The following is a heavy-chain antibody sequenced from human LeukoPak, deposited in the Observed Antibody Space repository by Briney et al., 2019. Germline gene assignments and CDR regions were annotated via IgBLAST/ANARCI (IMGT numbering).Heavy chain of an antibody. V-gene: IGHV4-34*01. CDR3: ARGPMRCSSTSCYYYYYYGMDV. J-gene: IGHJ6*02. Sequence: SETLSLTCAVYGVSFSGYYRSWIRQPPGKGLEWIGHINHSGSTNYNPSLKSRVTISVDTSKNQFSLKLSSVTAADTAVYYCARGPMRCSSTSCYYYYYYGMDVWGQGTTVTVSS. D-gene: IGHD2-2*01. CDR2: INHSGST. CDR1: GVSFSGYY.